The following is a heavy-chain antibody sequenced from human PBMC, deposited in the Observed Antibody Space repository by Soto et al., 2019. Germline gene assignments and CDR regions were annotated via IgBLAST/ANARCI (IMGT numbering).Heavy chain of an antibody. CDR2: ITSRGDTT. CDR1: GINFSIYA. V-gene: IGHV3-23*01. Sequence: EVQLLESGGGLVQPGGSLRLSCAASGINFSIYAMSWVRQAPGKGPEWVSSITSRGDTTFYADSVKGRFTISRDNAQNTLYLQLSSLSVEDTAVYYCAKDRPNYYDSAGGYYRPGGDFWGQGTLVIVSS. J-gene: IGHJ4*02. CDR3: AKDRPNYYDSAGGYYRPGGDF. D-gene: IGHD3-22*01.